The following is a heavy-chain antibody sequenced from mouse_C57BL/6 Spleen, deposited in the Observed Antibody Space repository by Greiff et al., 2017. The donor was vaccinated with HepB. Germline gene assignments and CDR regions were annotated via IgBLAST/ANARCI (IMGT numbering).Heavy chain of an antibody. D-gene: IGHD2-5*01. CDR1: GFTFSSYG. CDR3: ARHDSNPWFAY. V-gene: IGHV5-6*01. J-gene: IGHJ3*01. CDR2: ISSGGSYT. Sequence: EVKLVESGGDLVKPGGSLKLSCAASGFTFSSYGMSWVRQTPDKRLAWVATISSGGSYTYYPDSVKGRFTISRDNAKNTLYLQMSSLKSEDTAMYYCARHDSNPWFAYWGQGTLVTVSA.